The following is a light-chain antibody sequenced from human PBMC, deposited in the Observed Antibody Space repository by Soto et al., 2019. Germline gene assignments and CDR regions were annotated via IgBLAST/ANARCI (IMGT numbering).Light chain of an antibody. CDR1: SSDVGGYNY. J-gene: IGLJ2*01. CDR3: SSYTSSSTLV. V-gene: IGLV2-14*01. CDR2: DVS. Sequence: QSVLTQPASVSGSPGQSITISCTGTSSDVGGYNYVSWYQQHPGKAPKLMIYDVSNRPSGVSNRFSGSKSGNTASLTISGLQAEDEADYSCSSYTSSSTLVFGGGTKVPVL.